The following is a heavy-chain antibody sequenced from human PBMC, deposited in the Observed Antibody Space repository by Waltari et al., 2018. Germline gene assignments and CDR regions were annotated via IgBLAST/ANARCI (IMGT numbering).Heavy chain of an antibody. Sequence: EVQPVESVGGLVQPGGSLRLSCAGSGLTVSSNYMNWVRQTPGKGLEWVSIIYSGGSTYYADSVKGRFTISRDNSKNTLHLQMNSLRAEDTAVYFCSYGRFEYWGQGTLVTVSS. CDR1: GLTVSSNY. J-gene: IGHJ4*02. CDR2: IYSGGST. D-gene: IGHD5-18*01. V-gene: IGHV3-66*02. CDR3: SYGRFEY.